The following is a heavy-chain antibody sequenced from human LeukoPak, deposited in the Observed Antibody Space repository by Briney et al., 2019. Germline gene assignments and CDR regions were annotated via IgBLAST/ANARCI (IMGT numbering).Heavy chain of an antibody. CDR2: ISSGSDTI. V-gene: IGHV3-48*01. Sequence: GGSLRLSCAASGFTFNSYTMNWVRQAPGQGLEWVSFISSGSDTIYYADSVKGRFTISRDNSKNTLYLQMNSLRAEDTAVYYCARTNTKDYYYMDVWGKGTTVTVSS. CDR1: GFTFNSYT. J-gene: IGHJ6*03. CDR3: ARTNTKDYYYMDV. D-gene: IGHD1-1*01.